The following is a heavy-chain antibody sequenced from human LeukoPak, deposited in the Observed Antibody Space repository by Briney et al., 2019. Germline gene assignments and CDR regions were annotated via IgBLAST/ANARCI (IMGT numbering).Heavy chain of an antibody. CDR2: ITGSGGRT. CDR1: GFTFSTYG. V-gene: IGHV3-23*01. CDR3: AKDREYSTWWFDP. J-gene: IGHJ5*02. Sequence: GGTLRLSCEVSGFTFSTYGMSWVRQAPGKGLEWVSAITGSGGRTYYADSVKGRFTISRDNSKNTLYLQMNSLRAEDTAVYYCAKDREYSTWWFDPWGQGTLVTVSS. D-gene: IGHD2/OR15-2a*01.